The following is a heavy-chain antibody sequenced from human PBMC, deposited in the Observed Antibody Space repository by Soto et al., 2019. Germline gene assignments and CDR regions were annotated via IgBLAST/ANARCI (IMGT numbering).Heavy chain of an antibody. CDR1: GYSFTSYW. CDR2: IYPGDSDT. Sequence: GESLKISCESSGYSFTSYWIGWVRQMPGKGLEWMGIIYPGDSDTRYSPSFQGQVTISADKSISTAYLQWSSLKASDTAMYYCARGGPLGARREDWFDPWGQGTLVTVSS. V-gene: IGHV5-51*01. D-gene: IGHD1-26*01. CDR3: ARGGPLGARREDWFDP. J-gene: IGHJ5*02.